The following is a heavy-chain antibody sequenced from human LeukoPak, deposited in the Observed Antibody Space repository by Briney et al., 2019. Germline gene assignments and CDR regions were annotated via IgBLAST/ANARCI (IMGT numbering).Heavy chain of an antibody. J-gene: IGHJ4*02. CDR1: GFTFSSYA. Sequence: GGSLRLSCAASGFTFSSYAMSWVRQAPGKGLGWVSSISGSGSRTYYADSVKGRLTISRDNSKNTLYLQMNSLRAEDTAVYYCAKGDADYGFFPFDYWGQGTLVTVSS. D-gene: IGHD4-17*01. V-gene: IGHV3-23*01. CDR3: AKGDADYGFFPFDY. CDR2: ISGSGSRT.